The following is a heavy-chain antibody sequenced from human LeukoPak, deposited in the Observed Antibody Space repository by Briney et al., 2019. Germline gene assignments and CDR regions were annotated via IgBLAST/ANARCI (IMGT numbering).Heavy chain of an antibody. CDR2: TKSDGSGT. D-gene: IGHD1-26*01. CDR3: ARALVTRLGAFDI. J-gene: IGHJ3*02. V-gene: IGHV3-74*01. CDR1: GFTFSNYW. Sequence: PGGSLRLSCAASGFTFSNYWMHWVRQAPGKGLEWVSRTKSDGSGTNYADSVKGRFTISRDNAQNTLYLQMNNLGVDDTAVYYCARALVTRLGAFDIWGQGTMVIVFS.